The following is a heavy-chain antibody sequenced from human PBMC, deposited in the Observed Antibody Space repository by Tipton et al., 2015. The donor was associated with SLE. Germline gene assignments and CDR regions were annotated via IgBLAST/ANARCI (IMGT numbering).Heavy chain of an antibody. J-gene: IGHJ4*02. Sequence: SLRLSCAASGFTFNMYAMHWVRQAPGKGLEWVAVISYDGTNKYYADSVKGRFTISRDNSKNTLYLQMNSLRAEDTAVYYCARDRDSTWGVDYWGQGTLVTVSS. CDR1: GFTFNMYA. CDR3: ARDRDSTWGVDY. V-gene: IGHV3-30*04. D-gene: IGHD6-13*01. CDR2: ISYDGTNK.